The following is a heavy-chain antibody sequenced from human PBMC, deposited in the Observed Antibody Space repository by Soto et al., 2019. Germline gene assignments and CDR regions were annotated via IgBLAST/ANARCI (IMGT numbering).Heavy chain of an antibody. CDR2: ISGGNDNT. Sequence: PGGSLRLSCTASGFAFSSSAMSWVRQAPGKGLEWVSSISGGNDNTYYADSVKGRFTISRDTSRNTLYLQMNSLRADDMALYYCAKGGRLTDYCGQGTQVTVSS. V-gene: IGHV3-23*01. J-gene: IGHJ4*02. CDR1: GFAFSSSA. D-gene: IGHD2-8*01. CDR3: AKGGRLTDY.